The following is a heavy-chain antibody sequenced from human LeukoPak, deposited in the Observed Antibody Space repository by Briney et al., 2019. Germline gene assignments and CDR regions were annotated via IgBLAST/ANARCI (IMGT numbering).Heavy chain of an antibody. CDR1: GLTFSSYS. CDR3: AKDAAGPEY. D-gene: IGHD6-13*01. Sequence: GGSLRLSCVVSGLTFSSYSMSWVRQAPGKGLDWVSGISASGGDTWYPDSVKGRFTISRDNSKNTLFLQMSSLRVEDAAMYYCAKDAAGPEYWGQGTLVTVSS. J-gene: IGHJ4*02. V-gene: IGHV3-23*01. CDR2: ISASGGDT.